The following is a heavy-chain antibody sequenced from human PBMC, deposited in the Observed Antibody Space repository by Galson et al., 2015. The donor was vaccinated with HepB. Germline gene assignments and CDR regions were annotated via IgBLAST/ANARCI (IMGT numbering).Heavy chain of an antibody. Sequence: SLRLSCAASGFRFYSYSMNWVRQTPGKGLEWVSYISSSSSIINYADSVKGRLTISRDNAKNSLYPQMNSLRAEDTAVYYCARASDLDYWGQGTLVTVSS. J-gene: IGHJ4*02. D-gene: IGHD2-2*01. CDR1: GFRFYSYS. CDR2: ISSSSSII. V-gene: IGHV3-48*01. CDR3: ARASDLDY.